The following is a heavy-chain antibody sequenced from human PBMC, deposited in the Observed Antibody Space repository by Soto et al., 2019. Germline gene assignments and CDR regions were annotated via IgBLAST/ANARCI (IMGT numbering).Heavy chain of an antibody. D-gene: IGHD5-12*01. J-gene: IGHJ6*02. CDR2: IYYSGST. CDR3: ASSWLYGMDV. V-gene: IGHV4-30-4*01. Sequence: SETLSLTCSVSGGSVSSGYYYWSWIRQPPGKGLEWIGNIYYSGSTYYNPSLKSRLIISIDTSKNQFSLKLGSVTAADTAVYYCASSWLYGMDVWGQGTTVTVSS. CDR1: GGSVSSGYYY.